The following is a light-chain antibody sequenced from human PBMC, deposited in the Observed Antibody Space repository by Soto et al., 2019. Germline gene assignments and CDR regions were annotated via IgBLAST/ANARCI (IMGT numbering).Light chain of an antibody. CDR2: EVN. CDR1: SSDVGGYFS. Sequence: QSALTQPPSASGSPGQSVTISCTGTSSDVGGYFSVSWVQQHPGKAPKLMIYEVNKRPSGVPGRFSGSKSGNTASLTVSGLQTEDEADYYCSSFAGSDNVVFGGGTKLTVL. J-gene: IGLJ2*01. V-gene: IGLV2-8*01. CDR3: SSFAGSDNVV.